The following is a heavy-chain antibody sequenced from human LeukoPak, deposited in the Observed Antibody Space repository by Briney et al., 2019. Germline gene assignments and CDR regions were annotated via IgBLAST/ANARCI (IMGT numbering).Heavy chain of an antibody. D-gene: IGHD5-12*01. CDR3: AIPGQYSGYDYFDY. V-gene: IGHV4-4*07. J-gene: IGHJ4*02. CDR2: IYTSGST. Sequence: SETLSLTCTVSGGSISSYYWSWIRQPAGKGLEWIGRIYTSGSTNYNPSLKSRVTISVDTSKNQFSLKLSSVTAADTAVYYCAIPGQYSGYDYFDYWGQGTLVTVSS. CDR1: GGSISSYY.